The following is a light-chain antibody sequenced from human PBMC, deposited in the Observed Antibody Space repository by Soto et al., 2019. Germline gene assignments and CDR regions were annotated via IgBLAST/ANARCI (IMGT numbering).Light chain of an antibody. V-gene: IGLV2-8*01. Sequence: QSVLTQPPSASGSPGQSVTISCTGTNNDIGGYNYVSWYQHHPGKAPQLIIYDVTKRPSGVLDRFSGSKSGNTASLTVAGLHDYDDDEYFCSSYAGSSTLVFGAGTQLTVL. CDR2: DVT. CDR3: SSYAGSSTLV. J-gene: IGLJ2*01. CDR1: NNDIGGYNY.